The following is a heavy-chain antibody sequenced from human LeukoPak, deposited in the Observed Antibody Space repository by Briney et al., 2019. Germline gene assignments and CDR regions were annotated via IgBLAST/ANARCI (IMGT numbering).Heavy chain of an antibody. Sequence: GRSLRLSCAASGFTFDDYAMHWVRQAPGKGLEWVSGISWNSGSIGYADSVKGRFTISRDNAKNSLYLQMNSLRAEDTAVYYCAKAPQDIVVVVELDYWGQGTLVTVSS. CDR2: ISWNSGSI. CDR1: GFTFDDYA. CDR3: AKAPQDIVVVVELDY. D-gene: IGHD2-15*01. J-gene: IGHJ4*02. V-gene: IGHV3-9*01.